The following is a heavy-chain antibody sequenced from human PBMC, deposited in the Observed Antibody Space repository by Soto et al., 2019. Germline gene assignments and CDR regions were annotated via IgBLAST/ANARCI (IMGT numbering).Heavy chain of an antibody. CDR3: ARAHVMVVACSTFDY. J-gene: IGHJ4*01. Sequence: SETLSLTCSVSGYSITTSYWGWIRQSPGKGPEWIASIYHGGTTFYNPSLKSRITISVDTSNNQFSLKLTSMTAADTAVYYCARAHVMVVACSTFDYWGHGTLVTVSS. CDR2: IYHGGTT. D-gene: IGHD2-2*01. CDR1: GYSITTSY. V-gene: IGHV4-38-2*02.